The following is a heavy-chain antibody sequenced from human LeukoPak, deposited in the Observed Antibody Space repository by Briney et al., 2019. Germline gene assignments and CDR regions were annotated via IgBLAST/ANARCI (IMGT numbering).Heavy chain of an antibody. Sequence: GGSLRLSCAASGFTFSSYAMSWVRQAPGKGLEWVSSISSSSSYIYYADSVKGRFTISRDNAKNPLYLQMNSLRAEDTAVYYCARDSSGWYPPDDYWGQGTLVTVSS. J-gene: IGHJ4*02. V-gene: IGHV3-21*01. CDR1: GFTFSSYA. CDR3: ARDSSGWYPPDDY. D-gene: IGHD6-19*01. CDR2: ISSSSSYI.